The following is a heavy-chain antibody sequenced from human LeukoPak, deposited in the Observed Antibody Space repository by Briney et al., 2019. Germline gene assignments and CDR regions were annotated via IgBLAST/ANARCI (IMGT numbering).Heavy chain of an antibody. Sequence: PGGSLRLSCTASGFIFSNYWMHWVRQAPGKGLVWVSRINADGTTIYAESVKGRFTISRDNAKNTLYLQMNSLRAEDTAVYYCARSRRGADGPMDVWGQGTTVTVSS. CDR1: GFIFSNYW. CDR3: ARSRRGADGPMDV. V-gene: IGHV3-74*01. J-gene: IGHJ6*02. D-gene: IGHD5-24*01. CDR2: INADGTT.